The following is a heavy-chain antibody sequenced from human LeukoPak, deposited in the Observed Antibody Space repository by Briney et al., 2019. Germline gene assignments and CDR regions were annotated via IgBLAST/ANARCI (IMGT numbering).Heavy chain of an antibody. CDR3: ARLSAAAGTIGDY. CDR1: GYTFTIYA. Sequence: GASVKVSCKASGYTFTIYAMHWVRQAPGQRLEWMGWINAGNGNTKYSQKFQGRVTITRDTSASTAYMELSSLRSEDTAVYYCARLSAAAGTIGDYWGQGTLVTVSS. J-gene: IGHJ4*02. D-gene: IGHD6-13*01. CDR2: INAGNGNT. V-gene: IGHV1-3*01.